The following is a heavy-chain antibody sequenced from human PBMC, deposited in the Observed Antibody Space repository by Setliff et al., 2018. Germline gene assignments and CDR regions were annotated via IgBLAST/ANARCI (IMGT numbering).Heavy chain of an antibody. CDR2: IYHDGRA. CDR3: MRQVGGGLWYFDY. D-gene: IGHD2-15*01. CDR1: GLSISGEYY. V-gene: IGHV4-38-2*01. Sequence: SETLSLTCAVSGLSISGEYYWGWIRQPPGGGPEWIGIIYHDGRAYYSTSLKSRVNLSLDMSKTQFSLHLNSVTAADTAVYYCMRQVGGGLWYFDYWGQGILVTVSS. J-gene: IGHJ4*02.